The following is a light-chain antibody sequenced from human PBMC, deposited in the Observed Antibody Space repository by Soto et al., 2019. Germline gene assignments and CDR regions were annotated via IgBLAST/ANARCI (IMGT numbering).Light chain of an antibody. CDR1: QSVSSSY. V-gene: IGKV3-20*01. J-gene: IGKJ5*01. CDR2: GAS. Sequence: EIVLTQSPGTLSLSPGERATLSCRASQSVSSSYLAWYQQKPGQAPRLLIYGASSRATGIPDRFSSSGYGTDFTLTISRLEPEDFAVYYCQQYGSSPRVTFGQGTRLEIK. CDR3: QQYGSSPRVT.